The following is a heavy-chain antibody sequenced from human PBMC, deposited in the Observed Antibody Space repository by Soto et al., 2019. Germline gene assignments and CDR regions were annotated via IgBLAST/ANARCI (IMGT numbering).Heavy chain of an antibody. CDR1: GFTFSGYR. D-gene: IGHD3-10*01. Sequence: GGSLRLSCAASGFTFSGYRMHWVRQAPGKGLVWVSRINSDGSSTDYADSVRGRFTISRDNAKNTLHLQMDSLRAEDTAVYYCARTNYHFALWGQGTPVTVSS. CDR3: ARTNYHFAL. CDR2: INSDGSST. V-gene: IGHV3-74*01. J-gene: IGHJ4*02.